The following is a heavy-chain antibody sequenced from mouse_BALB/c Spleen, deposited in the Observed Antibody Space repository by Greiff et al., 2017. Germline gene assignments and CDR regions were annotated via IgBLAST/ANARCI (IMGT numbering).Heavy chain of an antibody. CDR1: GYSFTGYY. CDR3: ARGNGYSYAMDY. Sequence: LVKTGASAKISCKASGYSFTGYYMHWVKQSHGKSLEWIGYISCYNGATSYNQKFKGKATFTVDTSSSTAYMQFNSLTSEDSAVYYCARGNGYSYAMDYWGQGTSVTVSS. V-gene: IGHV1S34*01. D-gene: IGHD2-3*01. CDR2: ISCYNGAT. J-gene: IGHJ4*01.